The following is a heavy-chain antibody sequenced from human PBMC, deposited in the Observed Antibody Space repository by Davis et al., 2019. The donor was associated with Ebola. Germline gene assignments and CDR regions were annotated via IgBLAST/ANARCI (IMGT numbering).Heavy chain of an antibody. D-gene: IGHD6-13*01. V-gene: IGHV1-69*04. CDR2: IIILVGTV. CDR3: ARVSPLVIAAAGTYYYYGMDV. CDR1: GYTFTSYG. J-gene: IGHJ6*02. Sequence: SVKVSCKASGYTFTSYGISWVRQAPGQGLGWMGRIIILVGTVDYAHKLQGRVTITADKSTSTAYMELSSLRSEDTAVYYCARVSPLVIAAAGTYYYYGMDVWGQGTTVTVSS.